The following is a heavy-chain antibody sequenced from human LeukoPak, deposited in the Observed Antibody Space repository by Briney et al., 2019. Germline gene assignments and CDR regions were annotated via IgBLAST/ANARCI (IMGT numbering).Heavy chain of an antibody. D-gene: IGHD2-21*01. CDR3: AKLILPVGADFGGDFDY. CDR1: GFTFSSYG. Sequence: GSLRLSCAASGFTFSSYGMHWVRQAPGKGLEWVAVISYDGSNKYYADSVKGRFTISRDNSKNTLYLQMNSLRAEDTAVYYCAKLILPVGADFGGDFDYWGQGTLVTVSS. V-gene: IGHV3-30*18. CDR2: ISYDGSNK. J-gene: IGHJ4*02.